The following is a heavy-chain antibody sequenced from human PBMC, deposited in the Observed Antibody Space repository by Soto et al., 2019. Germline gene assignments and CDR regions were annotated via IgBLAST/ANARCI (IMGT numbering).Heavy chain of an antibody. CDR3: ARDLAWAFDS. CDR2: IGGSGGSI. Sequence: EVQLVESGGGLVQTRGSLRLSCAASGFTFSTFSMNWVRQAPGKGLEWLSYIGGSGGSISYADSVKGRFTISRDNGKNTLYLQMSSLRDEDTAVYYCARDLAWAFDSWGQGALVTVSS. CDR1: GFTFSTFS. J-gene: IGHJ4*02. D-gene: IGHD1-26*01. V-gene: IGHV3-48*02.